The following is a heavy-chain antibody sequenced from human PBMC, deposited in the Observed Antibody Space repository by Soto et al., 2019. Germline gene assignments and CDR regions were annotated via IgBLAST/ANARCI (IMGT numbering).Heavy chain of an antibody. Sequence: QVQLVQSGAEVKKPGSSVKVSCKASGNTLSSYAFTWLRQAPGKGFELMGTIIPILRTTEYEQKFQGRVTITADESTTTVSMELSGLTSGDTGIYFCARGYQPMVPLDFWGQGTLVTVSS. J-gene: IGHJ4*02. D-gene: IGHD2-8*01. CDR1: GNTLSSYA. CDR3: ARGYQPMVPLDF. V-gene: IGHV1-69*11. CDR2: IIPILRTT.